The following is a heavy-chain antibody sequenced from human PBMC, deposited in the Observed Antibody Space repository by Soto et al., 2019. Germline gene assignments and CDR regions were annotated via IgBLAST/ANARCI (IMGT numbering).Heavy chain of an antibody. CDR2: AYYSGST. CDR3: ARDRSTYGGGGTGEVKENWFDP. Sequence: PSETLSLTCTVSGGSISHYYWSWILQSPGKGLEWIGYAYYSGSTDYNPSLKSRVTMSVDTSKNQVSLKLNSVTTADTAVYYCARDRSTYGGGGTGEVKENWFDPWGPGTLVTVSS. CDR1: GGSISHYY. D-gene: IGHD2-8*01. V-gene: IGHV4-59*01. J-gene: IGHJ5*02.